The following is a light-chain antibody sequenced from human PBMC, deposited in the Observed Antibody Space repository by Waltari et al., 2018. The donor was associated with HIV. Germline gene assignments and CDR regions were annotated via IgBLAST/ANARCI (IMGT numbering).Light chain of an antibody. CDR2: GAS. Sequence: AIKMTQSPTSLSASVGDRVTITCRASQGVGNDLSWYQQKPGMAPTLLIYGASISQNGVPGRFSGSGSGADFTLTISSLQAEDLATYYCLQDYSWPYTFGQGTKLEIK. J-gene: IGKJ2*01. CDR3: LQDYSWPYT. V-gene: IGKV1-6*01. CDR1: QGVGND.